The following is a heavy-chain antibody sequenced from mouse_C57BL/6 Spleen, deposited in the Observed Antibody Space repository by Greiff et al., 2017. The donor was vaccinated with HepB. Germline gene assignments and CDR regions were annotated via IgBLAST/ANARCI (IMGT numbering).Heavy chain of an antibody. V-gene: IGHV1-64*01. CDR2: IHPNSGST. Sequence: VQLQQPGAELVKPGASVKLSCKASGYTFTSYWMHWVKQRPGQGLEWIGMIHPNSGSTNYNEKFKSKATLTVDKSSSTAYMQLSSLTSEDSAVYYCASYYYGSRREAMDYWGQGTSVTVSS. J-gene: IGHJ4*01. D-gene: IGHD1-1*01. CDR1: GYTFTSYW. CDR3: ASYYYGSRREAMDY.